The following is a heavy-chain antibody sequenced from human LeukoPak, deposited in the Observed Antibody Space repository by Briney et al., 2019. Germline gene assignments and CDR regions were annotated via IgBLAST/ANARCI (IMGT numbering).Heavy chain of an antibody. CDR3: ARPYCSGGSCYLDY. V-gene: IGHV3-11*04. Sequence: PGGSLRLSCAASGFTFSDYYMSWIRPAPGKGLAWVSYISSSGSTIYYADSVKGRFTISRDNAKNSLYLQMNSLRAEDTAVYYCARPYCSGGSCYLDYWGQGTLVTVSS. J-gene: IGHJ4*02. CDR1: GFTFSDYY. D-gene: IGHD2-15*01. CDR2: ISSSGSTI.